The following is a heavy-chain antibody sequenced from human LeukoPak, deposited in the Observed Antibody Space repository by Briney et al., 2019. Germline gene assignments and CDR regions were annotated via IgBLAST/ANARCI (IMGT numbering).Heavy chain of an antibody. V-gene: IGHV3-21*01. CDR2: ISSSSSYI. CDR1: GFTFSSYS. J-gene: IGHJ4*02. D-gene: IGHD5-18*01. CDR3: ATVYIYGSPTSYFDY. Sequence: GGSLRLSCAASGFTFSSYSMNWVRQAPGKGLEWVSSISSSSSYIYYADSVKGRFTISRDNAKNSLYLQMNSLRAEDTSVYYCATVYIYGSPTSYFDYWGQGTLVTVSS.